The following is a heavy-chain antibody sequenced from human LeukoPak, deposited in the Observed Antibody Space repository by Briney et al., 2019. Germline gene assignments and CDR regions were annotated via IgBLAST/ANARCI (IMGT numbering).Heavy chain of an antibody. D-gene: IGHD3-10*01. CDR3: ARHSYGSGSYRGDWFDP. J-gene: IGHJ5*02. CDR1: GGSISGGSYY. Sequence: SETLSLTCTVSGGSISGGSYYWSWIRQPAGKGLEWIVRIYTSGSTNYNPSLKSRVTISVDTSKNQFSLKLSSVPAADTAVYYYARHSYGSGSYRGDWFDPWGQGTLVTVSS. V-gene: IGHV4-61*02. CDR2: IYTSGST.